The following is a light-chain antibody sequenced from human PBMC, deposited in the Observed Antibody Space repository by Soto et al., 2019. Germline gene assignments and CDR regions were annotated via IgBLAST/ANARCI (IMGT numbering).Light chain of an antibody. J-gene: IGKJ1*01. CDR1: QSVSSN. V-gene: IGKV3-15*01. Sequence: EIVMTQSPATLSVSPGERATLSCRASQSVSSNLAWYQQKPGQAPRLLIYGASTRATGIPGRFSGSGSGTEFTLTISSLQSEDFALYYCQQNNNWPPGTFGQGPRWIS. CDR2: GAS. CDR3: QQNNNWPPGT.